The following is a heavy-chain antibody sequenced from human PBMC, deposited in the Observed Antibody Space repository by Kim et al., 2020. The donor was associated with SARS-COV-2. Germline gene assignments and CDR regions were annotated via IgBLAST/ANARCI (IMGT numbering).Heavy chain of an antibody. CDR1: GGSISSSSYY. CDR2: IYYSGST. V-gene: IGHV4-39*01. J-gene: IGHJ6*02. D-gene: IGHD3-10*01. Sequence: SETLSLTCTVSGGSISSSSYYWGWIRQPPGKGLEWIGSIYYSGSTYYNPSLKSRVTISVDTSKNQFSLKLSSVTAADTAVYYCARQPGNYGSGSYPVIYYYYGMDVWGQGTTVTVSS. CDR3: ARQPGNYGSGSYPVIYYYYGMDV.